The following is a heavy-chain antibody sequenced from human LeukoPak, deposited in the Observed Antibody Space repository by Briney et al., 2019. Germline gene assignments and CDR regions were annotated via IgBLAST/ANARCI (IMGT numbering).Heavy chain of an antibody. J-gene: IGHJ4*02. CDR3: ARAYYYDSSGYYGD. CDR2: INPNSGGT. CDR1: GYTLTGYY. Sequence: ASVKVSCKVSGYTLTGYYMHWVRQAPGQGLEWMGWINPNSGGTNYAQKFQGRVTMTRDTSISTAYMELSRLRSDDTAVYYCARAYYYDSSGYYGDWGQGTLVTVSS. D-gene: IGHD3-22*01. V-gene: IGHV1-2*02.